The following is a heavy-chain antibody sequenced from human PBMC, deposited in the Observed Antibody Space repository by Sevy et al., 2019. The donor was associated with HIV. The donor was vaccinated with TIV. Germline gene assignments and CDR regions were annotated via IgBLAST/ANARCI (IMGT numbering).Heavy chain of an antibody. V-gene: IGHV3-23*01. Sequence: GGSLRLSCAASGFTFSSYAMSWVRQAPGKGLEGVSAISGSGGSTYYADSVKGRFTISRDNSKNTLYLQMNSLRAEDTAVYYSAKDDAVAHGWFDPWGQGTLVTVSS. CDR3: AKDDAVAHGWFDP. CDR2: ISGSGGST. J-gene: IGHJ5*02. CDR1: GFTFSSYA. D-gene: IGHD6-19*01.